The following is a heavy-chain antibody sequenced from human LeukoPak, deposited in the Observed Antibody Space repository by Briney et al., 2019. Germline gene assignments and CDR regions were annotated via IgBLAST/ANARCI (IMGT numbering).Heavy chain of an antibody. D-gene: IGHD3-10*01. J-gene: IGHJ4*02. CDR2: IYSGGST. CDR1: GFTVSSSY. V-gene: IGHV3-66*01. CDR3: AKSRITLTEGYFDS. Sequence: GGSLRLSCAASGFTVSSSYMSWVRQAPGKGLEWVSVIYSGGSTYYADSVKGRFTISRDNSKNTLYMQMNSLRADDTAVYYCAKSRITLTEGYFDSWGQGTLVTVSS.